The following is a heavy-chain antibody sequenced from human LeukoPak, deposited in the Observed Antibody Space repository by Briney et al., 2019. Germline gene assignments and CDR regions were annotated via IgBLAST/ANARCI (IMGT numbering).Heavy chain of an antibody. Sequence: PGGSLRLSCAASGFTFDDYAMHWVRQAPVKGLEWVSGISWNSGSIGYADSVKGRFTISRDNAKNSLYLQTNSLRAEDTALYYCAKDAGDSSGTYFDYWGQGTLVTVSS. V-gene: IGHV3-9*01. CDR2: ISWNSGSI. D-gene: IGHD3-22*01. CDR3: AKDAGDSSGTYFDY. CDR1: GFTFDDYA. J-gene: IGHJ4*02.